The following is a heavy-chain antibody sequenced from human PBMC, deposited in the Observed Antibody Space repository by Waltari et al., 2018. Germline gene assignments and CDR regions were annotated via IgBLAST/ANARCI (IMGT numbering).Heavy chain of an antibody. Sequence: EVQLVQSGAEVKKPGATVKISCKASGYTFIDYFMHWVQQAPGKGLEWVGRIDPGDGETVYAEKFQGRVTRTADTSTDTSYLELSSLRSDDTAVYYCAPLPGGSGQTFDYWGQGTLLTVSS. V-gene: IGHV1-69-2*01. CDR1: GYTFIDYF. CDR3: APLPGGSGQTFDY. J-gene: IGHJ4*02. D-gene: IGHD3-10*01. CDR2: IDPGDGET.